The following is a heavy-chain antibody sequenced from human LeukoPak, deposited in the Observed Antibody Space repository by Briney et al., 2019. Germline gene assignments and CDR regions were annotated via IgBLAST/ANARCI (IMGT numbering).Heavy chain of an antibody. CDR3: ARVHYYDSSATGDY. CDR1: GGSISSYY. CDR2: INHSGST. J-gene: IGHJ4*02. D-gene: IGHD3-22*01. V-gene: IGHV4-34*01. Sequence: SETLSLTCTVSGGSISSYYWSWIRQPPGKGLEWIGEINHSGSTNYNPSLKSRVTISVDKSKNQFSLKLSSVTAADTAVYYCARVHYYDSSATGDYWGQGTLVTVSS.